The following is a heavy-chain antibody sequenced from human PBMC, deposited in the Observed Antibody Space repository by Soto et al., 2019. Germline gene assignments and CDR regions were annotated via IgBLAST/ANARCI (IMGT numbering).Heavy chain of an antibody. CDR3: ARSLYDFWRGSTGGYYGMGV. CDR2: IIPIFGTA. Sequence: GAPVKVYCKASGGTFSSYPISWVLKAPGQGLEWMGGIIPIFGTANYAQKFQGRVTITADESTSTAYMELRSLRSEDTAVYYCARSLYDFWRGSTGGYYGMGVWGQGTTGTVSS. CDR1: GGTFSSYP. J-gene: IGHJ6*01. V-gene: IGHV1-69*13. D-gene: IGHD3-3*01.